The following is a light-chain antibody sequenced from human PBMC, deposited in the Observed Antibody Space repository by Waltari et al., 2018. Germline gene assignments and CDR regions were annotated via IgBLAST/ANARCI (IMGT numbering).Light chain of an antibody. J-gene: IGKJ1*01. V-gene: IGKV3-20*01. CDR1: QSVSRA. CDR2: DAS. Sequence: EIVLTQSPGTLSLSPGETATLSCRASQSVSRALVWYQQQPGQAPRLLIYDASRRAPGIPDRFSGSGSGTDFSLTISRLEPEDFAVYYCQKYERLPATFGQGTKVEIK. CDR3: QKYERLPAT.